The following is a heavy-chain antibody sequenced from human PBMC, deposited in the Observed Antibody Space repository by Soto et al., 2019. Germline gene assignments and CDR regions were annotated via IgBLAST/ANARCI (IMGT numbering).Heavy chain of an antibody. CDR1: GFTFSSYS. CDR2: ISSSSGTI. V-gene: IGHV3-48*04. CDR3: ARGGAAAGFDY. D-gene: IGHD6-13*01. Sequence: GGSLRLSCVGSGFTFSSYSMNWVRQAPGKGLEWIPYISSSSGTIYYADSVKGRFTISRDNAKNSLYLQMNSLRAEDTAVYYCARGGAAAGFDYWGQGTLVTVSS. J-gene: IGHJ4*02.